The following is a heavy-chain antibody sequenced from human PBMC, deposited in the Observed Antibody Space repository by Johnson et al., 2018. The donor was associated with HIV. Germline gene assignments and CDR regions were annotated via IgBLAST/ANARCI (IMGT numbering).Heavy chain of an antibody. CDR2: ISYDGSDK. CDR1: GFTFSSYA. J-gene: IGHJ3*02. D-gene: IGHD2-15*01. Sequence: QVQLVESGGGLVQPGGSLRLSCAASGFTFSSYAMHWVRQAPGKGLEWVAVISYDGSDKYYADSVKGRFTISRDNSKNTLYLQMNSLRAEDTAVYYCAKLIIVVVPSQTSPGRTFDIWGQGTMVTVSS. V-gene: IGHV3-30*04. CDR3: AKLIIVVVPSQTSPGRTFDI.